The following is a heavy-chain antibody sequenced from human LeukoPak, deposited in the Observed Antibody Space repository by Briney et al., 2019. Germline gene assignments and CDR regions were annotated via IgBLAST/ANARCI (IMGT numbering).Heavy chain of an antibody. CDR1: GFTFRRYA. CDR3: AKVFGDYDYYFDY. J-gene: IGHJ4*02. Sequence: PGGSLRLSCAASGFTFRRYAMTWVRQAPGKGLEWVSTISTSSNTYYADSVQGRFSMSRDNSKNTVYLQMNSLRAEDTALYCCAKVFGDYDYYFDYWGQGILVTVSS. D-gene: IGHD4-17*01. V-gene: IGHV3-23*01. CDR2: ISTSSNT.